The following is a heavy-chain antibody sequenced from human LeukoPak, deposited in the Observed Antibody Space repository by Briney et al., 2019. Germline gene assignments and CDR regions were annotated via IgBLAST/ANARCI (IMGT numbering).Heavy chain of an antibody. V-gene: IGHV3-23*01. CDR3: AKPRDAYNSPLDY. Sequence: GGSLRLSCAASGFSFISYAMSWVRQAPGKGLEWVSGIGGGGGRTYYVDSVKGRFTIPRDNSKNTMYLQMSSLRAGDTAIYYCAKPRDAYNSPLDYWGQGTLVTVSS. CDR1: GFSFISYA. CDR2: IGGGGGRT. D-gene: IGHD5-24*01. J-gene: IGHJ4*02.